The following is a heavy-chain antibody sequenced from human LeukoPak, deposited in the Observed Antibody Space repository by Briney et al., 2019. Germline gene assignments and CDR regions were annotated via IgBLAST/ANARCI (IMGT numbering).Heavy chain of an antibody. Sequence: SETLSLTCTVSGGSISSSSYYWGWIRQPPGKGLEWIGSIYYSGSTYYNPSLKSRVTISADTSKNQFSLKLSSVTAADTAVYYCASDYGDSPGGYYFDYWGQGTLVTVSS. D-gene: IGHD4-17*01. J-gene: IGHJ4*02. CDR3: ASDYGDSPGGYYFDY. V-gene: IGHV4-39*01. CDR1: GGSISSSSYY. CDR2: IYYSGST.